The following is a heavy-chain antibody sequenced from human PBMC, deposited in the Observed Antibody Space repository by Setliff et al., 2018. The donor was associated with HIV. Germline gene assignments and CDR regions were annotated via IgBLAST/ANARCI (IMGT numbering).Heavy chain of an antibody. V-gene: IGHV4-28*05. J-gene: IGHJ4*02. CDR3: AKKGNGDYHFDY. D-gene: IGHD4-17*01. Sequence: SETLSLTCVVSGYSISSNDWWGWIRQSPGKGLEWIGYIYYSGSIYHNPSLKSRVTMSVDTSKNRFSLKLSSVTAVDTAVYYCAKKGNGDYHFDYWGQGTLVTVSS. CDR1: GYSISSNDW. CDR2: IYYSGSI.